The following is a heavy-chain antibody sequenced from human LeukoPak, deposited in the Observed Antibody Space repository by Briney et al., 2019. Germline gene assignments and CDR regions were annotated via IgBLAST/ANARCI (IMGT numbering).Heavy chain of an antibody. CDR3: AREGGERTYDY. D-gene: IGHD3-10*01. Sequence: PGGSLRHSCAASGFTFSSYAMHWVRQAAGKGLEWVAVISYDGSNKYYADSVKGRFTISRDNSKNTLYLQMNSLRAEDTAVYYCAREGGERTYDYWGQGTLVTVSS. CDR2: ISYDGSNK. J-gene: IGHJ4*02. V-gene: IGHV3-30*04. CDR1: GFTFSSYA.